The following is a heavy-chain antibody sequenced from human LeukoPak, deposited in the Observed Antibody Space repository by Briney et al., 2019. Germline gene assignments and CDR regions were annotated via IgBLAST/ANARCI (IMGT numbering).Heavy chain of an antibody. CDR1: RSTFSSYA. V-gene: IGHV1-69*05. J-gene: IGHJ4*02. CDR3: ARGSYYDSSGYYFAPNDY. CDR2: IIPIFGTA. D-gene: IGHD3-22*01. Sequence: SVKVSCKASRSTFSSYAMSWVRQAPGQGLEWMGGIIPIFGTANYAQKFQGRVTITTDESTSTAHMELSSLRSEDTAVYYCARGSYYDSSGYYFAPNDYWGQGTLVTVSS.